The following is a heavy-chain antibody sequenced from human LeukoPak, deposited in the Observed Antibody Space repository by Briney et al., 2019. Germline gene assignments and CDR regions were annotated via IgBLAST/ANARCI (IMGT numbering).Heavy chain of an antibody. J-gene: IGHJ4*02. CDR1: GFTFSSYA. CDR2: ISGSGGST. D-gene: IGHD3-3*01. Sequence: GGSLRLSCAASGFTFSSYAMSWVRQAPGKGLEWVSAISGSGGSTYYADSVKGRFTISRDNSKNTLYLEMNSLRAEDAAVYYCAKIYDFWSGYYLYHFDNWGQGTLVTVSS. V-gene: IGHV3-23*01. CDR3: AKIYDFWSGYYLYHFDN.